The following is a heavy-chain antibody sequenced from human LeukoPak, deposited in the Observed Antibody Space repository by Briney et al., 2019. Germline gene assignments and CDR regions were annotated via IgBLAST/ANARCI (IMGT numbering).Heavy chain of an antibody. Sequence: SETLSLTCAVYGGSFSGYYWSWIRQPPGKGLEWIGEINHSGSTNYNPSLKSRVTISVDTSKNQFSLKLSSVTAADTAVYYCARGLIITMVRGVIGYYYGMDVWGQGTTVTVSS. CDR1: GGSFSGYY. V-gene: IGHV4-34*01. J-gene: IGHJ6*02. CDR2: INHSGST. D-gene: IGHD3-10*01. CDR3: ARGLIITMVRGVIGYYYGMDV.